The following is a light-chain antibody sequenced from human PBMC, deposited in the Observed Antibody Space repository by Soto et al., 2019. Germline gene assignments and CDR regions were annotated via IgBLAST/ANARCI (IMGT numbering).Light chain of an antibody. CDR1: QSVSSY. J-gene: IGKJ5*01. Sequence: EIVLTQSPGTLSLSPGERATLSCRASQSVSSYLAWYQQKPGQAPRFLIYGVSTRVAGIPDRFSGSGSGTDFTLTISRLEPEDFAVYHCQQYGSSPLITFGQGTRLEIK. CDR2: GVS. V-gene: IGKV3-20*01. CDR3: QQYGSSPLIT.